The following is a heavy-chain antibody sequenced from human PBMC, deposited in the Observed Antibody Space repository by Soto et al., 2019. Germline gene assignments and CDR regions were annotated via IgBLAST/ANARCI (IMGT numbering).Heavy chain of an antibody. CDR3: VRTMTTVTPPYMDG. CDR1: GFTFSDHY. J-gene: IGHJ6*03. Sequence: GGSLRLSCAASGFTFSDHYMDWVRQAPGKGLEWVGRSRNRANSYTTAYGASVKGRFTISREDSQNSLHLQMDSLQREDTAVYYCVRTMTTVTPPYMDGWGKGTTVTVSS. CDR2: SRNRANSYTT. D-gene: IGHD4-17*01. V-gene: IGHV3-72*01.